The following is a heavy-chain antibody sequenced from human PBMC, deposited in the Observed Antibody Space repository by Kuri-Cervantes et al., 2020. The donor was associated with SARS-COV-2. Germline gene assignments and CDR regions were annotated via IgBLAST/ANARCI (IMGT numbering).Heavy chain of an antibody. Sequence: GESLKISCAASGFTFSSYAMSWVRQAPGKGLEWVSAISGSGGSTYYADSVKGRFTISRDNAKNSLYLQMNSLRAEDTAVYYCAKELIQLWGLDYWGQGTLVTVSS. CDR1: GFTFSSYA. D-gene: IGHD5-18*01. CDR2: ISGSGGST. CDR3: AKELIQLWGLDY. V-gene: IGHV3-23*01. J-gene: IGHJ4*02.